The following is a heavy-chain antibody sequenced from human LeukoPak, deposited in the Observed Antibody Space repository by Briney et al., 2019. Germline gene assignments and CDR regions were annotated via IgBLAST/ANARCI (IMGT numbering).Heavy chain of an antibody. J-gene: IGHJ4*02. CDR2: IKQEGSET. D-gene: IGHD3-22*01. Sequence: PGGSLRLSCAASGFTFSNFWMSWVRQAPGKRLEWVANIKQEGSETYYVDSVKGRFTISRDNAKNSLYLQMNSLRAEDTAVYYCARRTTIVVVISAPFDYWGQGTLVTVSS. CDR1: GFTFSNFW. CDR3: ARRTTIVVVISAPFDY. V-gene: IGHV3-7*01.